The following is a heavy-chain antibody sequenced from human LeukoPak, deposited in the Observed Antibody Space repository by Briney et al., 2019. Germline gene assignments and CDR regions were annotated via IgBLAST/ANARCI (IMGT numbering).Heavy chain of an antibody. Sequence: GGSLRLSCAASGFTFSSYAMHWVRQAPGKGLEWVAVISYDGSNKYYADSVKGRFTISRDNSKNTLYLQMNSLRAEDTAVYYCARDVGYWGQGTLVTVSS. J-gene: IGHJ4*02. CDR3: ARDVGY. D-gene: IGHD1-26*01. CDR1: GFTFSSYA. CDR2: ISYDGSNK. V-gene: IGHV3-30-3*01.